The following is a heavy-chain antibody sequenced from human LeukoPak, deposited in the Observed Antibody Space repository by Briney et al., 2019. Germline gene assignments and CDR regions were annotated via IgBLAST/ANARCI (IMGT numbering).Heavy chain of an antibody. V-gene: IGHV3-21*01. Sequence: GGSLRLSCAASGFTFNSSSMNRVRQAPGKGLEWVSSISSSSNYIYYADSVKGRFTISRDNAKNSLYLQMNSLRAEDTAVYYCANPLLYYYYYMDVWGKGTTVTISS. CDR3: ANPLLYYYYYMDV. CDR1: GFTFNSSS. CDR2: ISSSSNYI. J-gene: IGHJ6*03.